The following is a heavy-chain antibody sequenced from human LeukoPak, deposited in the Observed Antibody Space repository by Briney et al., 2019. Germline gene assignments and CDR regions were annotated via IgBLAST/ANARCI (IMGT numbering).Heavy chain of an antibody. J-gene: IGHJ4*02. CDR2: IKNKADGGTT. CDR3: STEAHCSGGSCYYGNFDY. CDR1: GFTFNNAW. D-gene: IGHD2-15*01. Sequence: PGGSLRLSCAASGFTFNNAWMSWVRQAPGKGLEWVGRIKNKADGGTTDYAAPVKGRLTISRDDSKNTLYLQMNSLKTEDTAVYYCSTEAHCSGGSCYYGNFDYWGQGTLVTVSS. V-gene: IGHV3-15*01.